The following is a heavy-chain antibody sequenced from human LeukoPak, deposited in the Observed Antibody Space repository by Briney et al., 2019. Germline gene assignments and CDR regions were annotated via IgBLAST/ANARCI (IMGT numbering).Heavy chain of an antibody. Sequence: GASVKVSCKASGYTFTSYDINWVREATGQGPEWMGWMNPNSGNTGYAQKFQGRVTMTRNTSISTAYMELSSLRSEDTAVYYCAKSDLRKDHGDVVVPAASYFSNWGLGTLVTVSS. CDR1: GYTFTSYD. V-gene: IGHV1-8*01. D-gene: IGHD2-2*01. CDR3: AKSDLRKDHGDVVVPAASYFSN. CDR2: MNPNSGNT. J-gene: IGHJ4*02.